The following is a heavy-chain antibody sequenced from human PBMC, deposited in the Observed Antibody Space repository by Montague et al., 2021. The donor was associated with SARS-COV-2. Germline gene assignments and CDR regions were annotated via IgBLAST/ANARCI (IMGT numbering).Heavy chain of an antibody. Sequence: SETLSLTCAVYGGSLSGYYWSWIRQPPGKGLEWIGEINHRGTTNDNPSLKSRVTMSVDTSKNQLSLKLSSVTAADTAVYYYVRGPVVKTYYGFWSGPKWFDPWGQGNLVTVSS. CDR2: INHRGTT. D-gene: IGHD3-3*01. CDR3: VRGPVVKTYYGFWSGPKWFDP. CDR1: GGSLSGYY. V-gene: IGHV4-34*01. J-gene: IGHJ5*02.